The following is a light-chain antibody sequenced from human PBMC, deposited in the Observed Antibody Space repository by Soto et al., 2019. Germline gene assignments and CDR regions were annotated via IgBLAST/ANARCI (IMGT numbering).Light chain of an antibody. V-gene: IGKV3-11*01. CDR2: DAS. Sequence: EIVLTQSPATLSLSPGERATLSCRASQSVGTFFAWYQQKPGQAPRLLIYDASNRATGIPPRFSGSGSGTDFTLTISSLEPEDFAVYYCQQCNNLPKLTFGHGNKVDIK. J-gene: IGKJ1*01. CDR3: QQCNNLPKLT. CDR1: QSVGTF.